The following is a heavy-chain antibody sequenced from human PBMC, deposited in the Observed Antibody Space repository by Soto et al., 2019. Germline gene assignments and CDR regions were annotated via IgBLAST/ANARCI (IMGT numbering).Heavy chain of an antibody. CDR3: ARAGIVATTQLGWFDP. J-gene: IGHJ5*02. D-gene: IGHD5-12*01. Sequence: QVQLVESGGGVVQPGRSLRLSCTASGFTFSNYGIHWVRQAPGKGLEWVAVIWPDGNNKYYPDSVKGRFTISRDNSKNALYLQLKSLRAEDTAVYYCARAGIVATTQLGWFDPWGQGTLVTVSS. V-gene: IGHV3-33*01. CDR2: IWPDGNNK. CDR1: GFTFSNYG.